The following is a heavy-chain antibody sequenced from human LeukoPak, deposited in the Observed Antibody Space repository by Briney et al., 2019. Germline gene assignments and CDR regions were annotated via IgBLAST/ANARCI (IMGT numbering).Heavy chain of an antibody. CDR1: GASISSYY. CDR2: IYVTGST. CDR3: ARADRFGELSWFDP. D-gene: IGHD3-10*01. V-gene: IGHV4-4*07. Sequence: SETLSLTCTVSGASISSYYWSWIRQPAGKALEWIGRIYVTGSTTYNPSLESRVTMSLDTSKNHFSLKLRSVTAADTAVYYCARADRFGELSWFDPWGQGTLVTVSS. J-gene: IGHJ5*02.